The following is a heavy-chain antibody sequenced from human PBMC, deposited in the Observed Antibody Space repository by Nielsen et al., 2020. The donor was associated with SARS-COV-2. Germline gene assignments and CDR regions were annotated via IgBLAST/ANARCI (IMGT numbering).Heavy chain of an antibody. D-gene: IGHD1-26*01. V-gene: IGHV1-2*02. J-gene: IGHJ4*02. CDR1: GYTFTGYY. Sequence: ASVKVSCKASGYTFTGYYMHWVRQAPGQGLEWMGWINPNSGGTNYAQKFQGRVTMTRDTSISTAYMELSRLRSDDTAVYYCARDPLGGGSYSDYWGQGTLVTVSS. CDR3: ARDPLGGGSYSDY. CDR2: INPNSGGT.